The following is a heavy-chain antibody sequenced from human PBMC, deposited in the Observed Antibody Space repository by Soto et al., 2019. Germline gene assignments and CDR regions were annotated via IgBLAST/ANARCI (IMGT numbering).Heavy chain of an antibody. V-gene: IGHV2-5*02. D-gene: IGHD4-4*01. CDR2: IYWDDDK. CDR3: AHSPRHGHSTYGSFDP. CDR1: GFSLSTSGVG. Sequence: QITLKESGPTLVKPTQTLTLTCTFSGFSLSTSGVGVGWIRQPPGKALEWLGLIYWDDDKRYSPSLKSRVTIPKAPPTSHGVLTTTNMHPVATATHHSAHSPRHGHSTYGSFDPWGEGTPVTVT. J-gene: IGHJ5*02.